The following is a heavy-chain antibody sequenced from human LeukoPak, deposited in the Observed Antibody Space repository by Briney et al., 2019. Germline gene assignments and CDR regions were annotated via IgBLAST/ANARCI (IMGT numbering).Heavy chain of an antibody. CDR2: ISGSGATT. D-gene: IGHD3-10*01. J-gene: IGHJ4*02. CDR1: GFTFSSYV. V-gene: IGHV3-23*01. Sequence: GGSLRLSCAASGFTFSSYVMIWVRQAPGKGLEWVSNISGSGATTYYADSVKGRFTISRDNSKNTLSMQMNSPRAEDTAVYYCAKIAGFGEWGPNYFDYWGQGTLVTVSS. CDR3: AKIAGFGEWGPNYFDY.